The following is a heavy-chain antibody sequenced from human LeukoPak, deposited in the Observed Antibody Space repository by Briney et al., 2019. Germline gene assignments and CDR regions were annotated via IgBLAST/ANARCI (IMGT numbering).Heavy chain of an antibody. D-gene: IGHD6-13*01. CDR1: GFTFSSYW. V-gene: IGHV3-7*01. Sequence: PGGSLRLSCAASGFTFSSYWMSWVRQAPGKGLEWVANIKQDGSEKYYVDSVKGRFTISRDNAKNSLYLQMNSLRAEDTAVYYCARDRRRIAAAGTAYYYYMDVWGKGTTVTISS. CDR3: ARDRRRIAAAGTAYYYYMDV. J-gene: IGHJ6*03. CDR2: IKQDGSEK.